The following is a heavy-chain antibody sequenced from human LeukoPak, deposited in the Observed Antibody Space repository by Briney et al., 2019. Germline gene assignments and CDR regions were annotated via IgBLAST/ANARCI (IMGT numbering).Heavy chain of an antibody. CDR1: GFTFRTSA. D-gene: IGHD6-13*01. CDR3: AKKTPGIHPFDS. Sequence: GGSLRLSCAASGFTFRTSAFSWVRQSPGRGLEWVSTVGTDSDTYYADSVKGRFTITRDNSKNTVYLQMTGLRADDTAVYYCAKKTPGIHPFDSWGQGTLVTVSP. CDR2: VGTDSDT. V-gene: IGHV3-23*01. J-gene: IGHJ4*02.